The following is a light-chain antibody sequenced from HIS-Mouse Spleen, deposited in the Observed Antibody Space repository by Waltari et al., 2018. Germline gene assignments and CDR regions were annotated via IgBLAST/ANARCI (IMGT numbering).Light chain of an antibody. J-gene: IGLJ2*01. CDR2: EGS. CDR3: CSYAGSSTFRG. CDR1: SSDVGRYNL. V-gene: IGLV2-23*03. Sequence: QSALTQPASVSGSPGQSITISCTGTSSDVGRYNLVSWYQQHPGKAPKLMIYEGSKRPSGVSNRFSGSKSGNTASLTISGLQAEDEADYYCCSYAGSSTFRGFGGGTKLTVL.